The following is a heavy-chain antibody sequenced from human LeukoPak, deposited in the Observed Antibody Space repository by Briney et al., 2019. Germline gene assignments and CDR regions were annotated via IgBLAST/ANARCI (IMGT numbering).Heavy chain of an antibody. V-gene: IGHV3-23*01. CDR2: FDRGSLDT. Sequence: PGGSLRLSCAASGFTLSDYPMTWVRQAPGKGLQWVSLFDRGSLDTYYADSVRGRFTVSRDNDKNTLYLQMNSLRAEDTAVYYCARRGYESSGPKYYFDHWGQGILGTVS. D-gene: IGHD3-22*01. J-gene: IGHJ4*02. CDR1: GFTLSDYP. CDR3: ARRGYESSGPKYYFDH.